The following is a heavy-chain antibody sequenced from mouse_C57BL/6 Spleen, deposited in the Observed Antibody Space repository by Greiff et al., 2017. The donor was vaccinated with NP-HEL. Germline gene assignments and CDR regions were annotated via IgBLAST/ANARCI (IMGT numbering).Heavy chain of an antibody. D-gene: IGHD1-1*01. CDR3: ARDTTVVVDY. CDR1: GYTFTDYY. V-gene: IGHV1-26*01. J-gene: IGHJ2*01. Sequence: EVQLQQSGPELVKPGASVKISCKASGYTFTDYYMNWVKQSHGKSLEWIGDINPNNGGTSYNQKFKCKATLTVDKSSSTAYMELRSLTSEDSAVYYCARDTTVVVDYWGQGTTLTVSS. CDR2: INPNNGGT.